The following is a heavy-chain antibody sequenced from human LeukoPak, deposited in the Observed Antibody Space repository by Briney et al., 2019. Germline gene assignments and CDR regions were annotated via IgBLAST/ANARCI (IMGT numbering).Heavy chain of an antibody. CDR3: ARGGTAGLAD. V-gene: IGHV4-39*07. Sequence: SETLSLTCAVSGGSSSSSNYYWDWIRQPPGKGLEWIGSIYYSGTTYYNPSLKSRVTVSMDTSKKQFSLKVSSVTAADTAVYYCARGGTAGLADWGQGTLVTVSS. D-gene: IGHD1-14*01. CDR2: IYYSGTT. CDR1: GGSSSSSNYY. J-gene: IGHJ4*02.